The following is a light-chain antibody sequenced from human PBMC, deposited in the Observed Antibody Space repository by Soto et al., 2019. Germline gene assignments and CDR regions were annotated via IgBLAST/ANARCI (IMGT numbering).Light chain of an antibody. J-gene: IGKJ5*01. CDR2: KAS. CDR1: QSVSNW. Sequence: DIQMTQSPSTLSASVGDRVTITCRASQSVSNWLAWYQQKPGKAPKLLIYKASTLETGVPPRFSGSGSGTQFTLTISSLQPGDFATYYCQQYNAYSITFGEGTRLDIK. CDR3: QQYNAYSIT. V-gene: IGKV1-5*03.